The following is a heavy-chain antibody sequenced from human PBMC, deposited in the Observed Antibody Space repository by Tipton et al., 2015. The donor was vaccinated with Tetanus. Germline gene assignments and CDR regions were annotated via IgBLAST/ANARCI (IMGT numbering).Heavy chain of an antibody. Sequence: TLSLTCTVSGGSIRSGDHQWNWIRQPPGKGLEWLAYISPSGRSNSNYSLKSRITISQDKSKNQFSLKLTSVTAADTAVYYCARWGDASGSTNLYAFDIWGQGTMVSASS. CDR3: ARWGDASGSTNLYAFDI. CDR1: GGSIRSGDHQ. D-gene: IGHD3-10*01. J-gene: IGHJ3*02. CDR2: ISPSGRS. V-gene: IGHV4-61*08.